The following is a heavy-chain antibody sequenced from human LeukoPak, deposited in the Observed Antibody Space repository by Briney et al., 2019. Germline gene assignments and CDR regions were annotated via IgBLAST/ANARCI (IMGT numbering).Heavy chain of an antibody. CDR3: AKASWAGTHFDY. D-gene: IGHD6-19*01. J-gene: IGHJ4*02. CDR2: ISGSGGST. Sequence: PGGSLRLSCAASGFTFSSYGMSWVRQAPGKGLEWVSSISGSGGSTYYADSVKGRFTISRDNSKNTLYLQMNSLRAEDTAVYYCAKASWAGTHFDYWGQGTLVTVSS. CDR1: GFTFSSYG. V-gene: IGHV3-23*01.